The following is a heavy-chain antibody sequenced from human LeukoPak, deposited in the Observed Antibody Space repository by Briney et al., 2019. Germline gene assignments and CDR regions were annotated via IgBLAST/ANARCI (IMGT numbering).Heavy chain of an antibody. J-gene: IGHJ5*02. CDR3: ARQSEEPGIAVPGEVAHPFDL. CDR2: ISGGGGQT. CDR1: GFTFNSYA. V-gene: IGHV3-23*01. D-gene: IGHD6-19*01. Sequence: PGGSLRLSCAASGFTFNSYAMTWVRQAPRKGLEWVSSISGGGGQTYYADSVKGRFTISRDNSKNTVYLQINSPRGDDTAVYYCARQSEEPGIAVPGEVAHPFDLWGQGNLVTVSS.